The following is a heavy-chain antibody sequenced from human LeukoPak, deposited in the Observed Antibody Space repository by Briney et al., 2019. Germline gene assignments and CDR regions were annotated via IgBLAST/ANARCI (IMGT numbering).Heavy chain of an antibody. J-gene: IGHJ4*02. D-gene: IGHD2-21*02. CDR1: GFTFSSSA. V-gene: IGHV3-23*01. CDR3: AKDRTAWQFDY. Sequence: GGSLRLSCEASGFTFSSSAMTWVRQAPGKWLEWVSAITCSGANTNYADSVKGRFTISRDNSKNTLYLQMNSLRAEDTAVYYCAKDRTAWQFDYWGQGTLVTVSS. CDR2: ITCSGANT.